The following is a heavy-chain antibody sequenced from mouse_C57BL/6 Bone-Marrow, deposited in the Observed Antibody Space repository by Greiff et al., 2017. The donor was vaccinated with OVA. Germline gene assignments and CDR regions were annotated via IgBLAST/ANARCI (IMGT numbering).Heavy chain of an antibody. CDR2: IDPENGDT. CDR3: TTWATVVATRYFDV. Sequence: VQLKQSGAELVRPGASVKLSCTASGFNIKDDYMHWVKQRPEQGLEWIGWIDPENGDTESASKFQGKGTITAGTSSNTAYLQLSSLTSEDTAVYYCTTWATVVATRYFDVWGTGTTVTVSS. CDR1: GFNIKDDY. D-gene: IGHD1-1*01. V-gene: IGHV14-4*01. J-gene: IGHJ1*03.